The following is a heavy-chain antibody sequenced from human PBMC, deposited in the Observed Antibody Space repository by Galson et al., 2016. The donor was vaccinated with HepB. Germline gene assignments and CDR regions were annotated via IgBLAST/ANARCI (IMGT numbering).Heavy chain of an antibody. CDR1: GFTFSSYG. J-gene: IGHJ2*01. CDR2: IWYDGSNK. Sequence: SLRLSCAASGFTFSSYGMHWVRQAPGKGLEWVAVIWYDGSNKYYADSVKGRFTISRDNSKNTLYLQMNSLRAEDTAVYYCVKSAIFGSCIEGTCQQYWYFDLWGRGTLVTVSS. D-gene: IGHD3-3*02. V-gene: IGHV3-33*06. CDR3: VKSAIFGSCIEGTCQQYWYFDL.